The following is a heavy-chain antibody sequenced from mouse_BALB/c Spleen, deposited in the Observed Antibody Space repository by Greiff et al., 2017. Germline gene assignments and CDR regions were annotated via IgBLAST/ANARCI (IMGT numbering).Heavy chain of an antibody. D-gene: IGHD2-1*01. V-gene: IGHV1-9*01. CDR1: GYTFSSYW. Sequence: VQLQQSGAELMKPGASVKISCKATGYTFSSYWIEWVKQRPGHGLEWIGEILPGSGSTNYNEKFKGKATFTADTSSNTAYMQLSSLTSEDSAVYYCARGGYYGNYLYYYAMDYWGQGTSVTVSS. CDR2: ILPGSGST. J-gene: IGHJ4*01. CDR3: ARGGYYGNYLYYYAMDY.